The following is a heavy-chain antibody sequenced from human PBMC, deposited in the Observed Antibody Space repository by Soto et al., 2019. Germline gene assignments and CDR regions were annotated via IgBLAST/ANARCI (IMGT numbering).Heavy chain of an antibody. CDR1: GFIFSNEW. J-gene: IGHJ4*02. CDR2: ISNDGSIT. V-gene: IGHV3-74*01. D-gene: IGHD1-1*01. CDR3: AKDLTWNQADY. Sequence: PGGSPRLSCEAPGFIFSNEWMHWVRQTPGTGLVWVSRISNDGSITNYADSVKGRFTISRDNAKNTLYLQMNSLRAEDTAVYYCAKDLTWNQADYWGQGALVTVSS.